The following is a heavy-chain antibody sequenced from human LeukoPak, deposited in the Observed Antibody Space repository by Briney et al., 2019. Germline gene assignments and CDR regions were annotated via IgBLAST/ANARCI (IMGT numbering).Heavy chain of an antibody. J-gene: IGHJ4*02. CDR1: GFTFAGCG. D-gene: IGHD3-22*01. CDR2: VCGSGANT. Sequence: GGSLRLSCAACGFTFAGCGMSWVRQAPGKGVEWVSAVCGSGANTYFADSVKCRFDISRDNSKHTLYPQMSSPRAEDTAMYYCAKRGHYDSSGLRAPFDYCGQEILVTVSS. CDR3: AKRGHYDSSGLRAPFDY. V-gene: IGHV3-23*01.